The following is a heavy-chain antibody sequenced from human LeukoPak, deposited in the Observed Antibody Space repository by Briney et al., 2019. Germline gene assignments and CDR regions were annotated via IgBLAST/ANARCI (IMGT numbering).Heavy chain of an antibody. D-gene: IGHD3-22*01. CDR2: ISDSGDNT. CDR1: EFTFSNFA. Sequence: PGEPLTLSCAVSEFTFSNFAMSWVRQPPGKGLEWVATISDSGDNTYYPDSVKGRFTISRDNSKNTLSRHMNTLRAEATAVYYCAKDLLQAFFFDSSGYYSGAFGRWGQGMMVTVSP. CDR3: AKDLLQAFFFDSSGYYSGAFGR. J-gene: IGHJ3*02. V-gene: IGHV3-23*01.